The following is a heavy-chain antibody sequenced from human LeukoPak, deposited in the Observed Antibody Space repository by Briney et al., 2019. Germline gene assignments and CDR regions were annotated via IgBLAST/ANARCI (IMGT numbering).Heavy chain of an antibody. D-gene: IGHD3-10*01. Sequence: ASVKVSCKASGGTFSSYAISWVRQAPGQGLEWMGRIIPILGIANYAQKFQGRVTITADKSTSTAYMELSSLRSEDTAVYYCARDISITMVRGVGYYFDYWGQGTLVTVSS. V-gene: IGHV1-69*04. CDR1: GGTFSSYA. CDR2: IIPILGIA. CDR3: ARDISITMVRGVGYYFDY. J-gene: IGHJ4*02.